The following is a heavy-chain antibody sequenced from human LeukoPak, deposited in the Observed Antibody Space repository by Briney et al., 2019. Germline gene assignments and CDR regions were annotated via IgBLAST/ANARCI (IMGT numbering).Heavy chain of an antibody. Sequence: ASVKVSCKASGYTFTSYGISWVRQAPGQGLEWMGWISAYNGNTNYAQKFQGRVTITADESTSTAYMELSSLRSEDTAVYYCARENYCSGGSCYSGPGNWFDPWGQGTLVTVSS. D-gene: IGHD2-15*01. J-gene: IGHJ5*02. CDR3: ARENYCSGGSCYSGPGNWFDP. V-gene: IGHV1-18*01. CDR2: ISAYNGNT. CDR1: GYTFTSYG.